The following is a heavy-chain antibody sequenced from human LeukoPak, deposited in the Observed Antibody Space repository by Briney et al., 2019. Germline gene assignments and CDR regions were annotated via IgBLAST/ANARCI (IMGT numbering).Heavy chain of an antibody. V-gene: IGHV4-34*01. J-gene: IGHJ5*02. CDR3: ARGSPYYYDSSRYYP. D-gene: IGHD3-22*01. CDR2: INHSGST. CDR1: SGSFSGYY. Sequence: SETLSLTCAVYSGSFSGYYWSWIRQPPGKGLEWIGEINHSGSTNYNPSLKSRVPISVDTSKNKFSLKLSSVTAADTAVYYCARGSPYYYDSSRYYPWGQGTLVTVSS.